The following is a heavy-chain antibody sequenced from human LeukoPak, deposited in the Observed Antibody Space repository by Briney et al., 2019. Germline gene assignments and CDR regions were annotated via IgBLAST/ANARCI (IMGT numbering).Heavy chain of an antibody. CDR2: IYYSGST. CDR3: ARVFYWFGELFLWGAFDI. Sequence: SQTLSLTCTVSGGSISSGDYYWSWIRQPPGKGLEWIGYIYYSGSTSYNPSLKSRVTILVDTSKNQFSLKLSSVTAADTAVYYCARVFYWFGELFLWGAFDIWGQGTMVTVSS. J-gene: IGHJ3*02. CDR1: GGSISSGDYY. D-gene: IGHD3-10*01. V-gene: IGHV4-30-4*08.